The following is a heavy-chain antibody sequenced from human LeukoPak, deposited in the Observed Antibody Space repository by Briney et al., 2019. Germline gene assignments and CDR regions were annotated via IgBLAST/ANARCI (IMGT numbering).Heavy chain of an antibody. CDR3: ASGSSSWTGYFDY. CDR2: IYYSGST. CDR1: GGSISSGGYY. J-gene: IGHJ4*02. D-gene: IGHD6-13*01. Sequence: SETLSLTCTVSGGSISSGGYYWSWIRQHPGKGLEWIGYIYYSGSTYYNPSLKSRVTISVDTSKNQFSLKLSSVTAADTAVYYCASGSSSWTGYFDYWGQGTLVTVSS. V-gene: IGHV4-31*03.